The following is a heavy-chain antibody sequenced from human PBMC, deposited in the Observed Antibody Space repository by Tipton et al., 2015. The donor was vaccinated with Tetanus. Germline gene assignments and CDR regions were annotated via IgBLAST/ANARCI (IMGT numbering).Heavy chain of an antibody. CDR2: VYYSGST. Sequence: GLVKPSETLSLTCTVSAGSISSYHWSWIRQPPGKGLEWIGYVYYSGSTNYNPSLKRRVTISVDTSKNQFSLKLSSVTAADTAVYYCAGGTGAYWGQGTLVSVSS. CDR1: AGSISSYH. J-gene: IGHJ4*02. V-gene: IGHV4-59*01. CDR3: AGGTGAY. D-gene: IGHD1-14*01.